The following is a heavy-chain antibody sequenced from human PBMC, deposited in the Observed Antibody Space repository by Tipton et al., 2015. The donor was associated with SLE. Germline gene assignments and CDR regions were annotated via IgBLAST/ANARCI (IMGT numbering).Heavy chain of an antibody. J-gene: IGHJ4*02. V-gene: IGHV4-59*01. D-gene: IGHD3-3*01. CDR3: ARADYYDFWSGYYSG. CDR2: IYSSGST. CDR1: GGSISSYY. Sequence: TLSLTCTVSGGSISSYYWSWIRQPPGKGLEWIGYIYSSGSTNYNPSLKSRGTISMDTPRNQFSLNLHSVTAADTAVYYCARADYYDFWSGYYSGWGQGTLVTVSS.